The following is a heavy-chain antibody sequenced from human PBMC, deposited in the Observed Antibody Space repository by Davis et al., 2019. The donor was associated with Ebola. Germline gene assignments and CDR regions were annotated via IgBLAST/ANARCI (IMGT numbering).Heavy chain of an antibody. CDR2: ISSSGSTI. V-gene: IGHV3-48*04. Sequence: GESLKISCAASGFTFSSYSMNWVRQAPGKGLEWVSYISSSGSTIYYADSVKGRFTISRDNAKNSLYLQMNSLRAEDTAVYYCARWSVVIPFDYLGQGTLVTVSS. CDR1: GFTFSSYS. D-gene: IGHD3-22*01. J-gene: IGHJ4*02. CDR3: ARWSVVIPFDY.